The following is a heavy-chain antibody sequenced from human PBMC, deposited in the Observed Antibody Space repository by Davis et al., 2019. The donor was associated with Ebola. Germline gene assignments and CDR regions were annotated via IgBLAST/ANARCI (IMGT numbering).Heavy chain of an antibody. D-gene: IGHD2-15*01. CDR2: ISSSSSYT. CDR1: GFTFSDYY. Sequence: PGGSLRLSCAASGFTFSDYYMSWIRQAPGKGLEWVSYISSSSSYTNYADSVKGRFTISRNNAKNSLYLQMNSLRAEDTAVYYCASAADDYYYYGMDVWGQGTTVTVSS. CDR3: ASAADDYYYYGMDV. J-gene: IGHJ6*02. V-gene: IGHV3-11*06.